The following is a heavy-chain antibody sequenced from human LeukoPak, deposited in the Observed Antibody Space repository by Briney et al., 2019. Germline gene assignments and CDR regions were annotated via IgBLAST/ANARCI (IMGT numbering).Heavy chain of an antibody. CDR2: ISSSGSTI. CDR1: GFTFSDYY. J-gene: IGHJ3*02. CDR3: ARDKSEGAFDI. V-gene: IGHV3-11*01. Sequence: SLRLSCAASGFTFSDYYMSWIRQAPGKGLEWVSYISSSGSTIYYAASVKGRFTISRDNAKNSLYLQMNSLRAEGTAVYYCARDKSEGAFDIWGQGTMVTVSS.